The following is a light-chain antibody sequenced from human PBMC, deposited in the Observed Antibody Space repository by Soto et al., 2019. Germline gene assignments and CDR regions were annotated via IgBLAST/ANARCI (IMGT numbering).Light chain of an antibody. V-gene: IGKV3-15*01. Sequence: EIVLTQSPGTLSLSPGDIATLSCRAIQSVSSSYLAWYQQKPGQAPRLLIYGASTRATGIPARFSGSGSGTDFTLTISSLQSEDFAVYYCQQYNNWPPWTFGQGTKVDIK. CDR2: GAS. CDR1: QSVSSSY. J-gene: IGKJ1*01. CDR3: QQYNNWPPWT.